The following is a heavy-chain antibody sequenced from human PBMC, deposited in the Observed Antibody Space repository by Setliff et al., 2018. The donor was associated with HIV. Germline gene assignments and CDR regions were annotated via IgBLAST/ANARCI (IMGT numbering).Heavy chain of an antibody. CDR1: GYIFTTHY. CDR2: SNPSSRTT. J-gene: IGHJ1*01. V-gene: IGHV1-46*01. CDR3: ARDPAPSSSASYFQH. Sequence: GASVKVSCKSSGYIFTTHYIHWVRQAPGQGIEWMGMSNPSSRTTIYAQKFRGRMTLTKDKSTTTVYMESRSLRSDDTAVYYCARDPAPSSSASYFQHWGQGTPVTVSS. D-gene: IGHD6-6*01.